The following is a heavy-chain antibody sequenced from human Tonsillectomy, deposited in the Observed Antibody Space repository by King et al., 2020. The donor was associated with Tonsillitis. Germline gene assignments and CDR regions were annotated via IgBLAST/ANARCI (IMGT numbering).Heavy chain of an antibody. D-gene: IGHD1-20*01. CDR3: ARAGPLTGFDS. Sequence: QVQLQQSGPGLVRPSQTLSVTCVISGDGVSSNSSAWNWIRQSPSRGLEWLGRTFYRAKRYNDYAVSFKRRITFNVDTSRDQFSLHLRSVTPEDTAVYFCARAGPLTGFDSWGQGTLVTVSS. J-gene: IGHJ4*02. CDR2: TFYRAKRYN. CDR1: GDGVSSNSSA. V-gene: IGHV6-1*01.